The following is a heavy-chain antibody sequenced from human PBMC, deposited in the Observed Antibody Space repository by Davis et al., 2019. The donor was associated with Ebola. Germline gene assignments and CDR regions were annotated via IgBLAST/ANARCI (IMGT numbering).Heavy chain of an antibody. J-gene: IGHJ4*02. CDR3: ARHGRYGDYYDSSGYYYDFDY. CDR1: GGSISSGNYY. Sequence: PGGSLRLSCTVSGGSISSGNYYWGWIRQPPGKGLEWIGSIYYSGSTYYNPSLKSRVTISVDTSKNQFSLKLSSVTAADTAVYYCARHGRYGDYYDSSGYYYDFDYWGQGTLVTVSS. V-gene: IGHV4-39*01. D-gene: IGHD3-22*01. CDR2: IYYSGST.